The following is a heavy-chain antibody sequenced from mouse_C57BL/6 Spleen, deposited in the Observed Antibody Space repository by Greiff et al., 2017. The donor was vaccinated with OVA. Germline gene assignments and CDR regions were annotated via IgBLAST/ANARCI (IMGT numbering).Heavy chain of an antibody. Sequence: QVQLQQSGAELARPGASVKLSCKASGYTFTSYGISWVKQRTGQGLEWIGEIYPRSGNTYYNEKFKGKATLTADKSSSTAYMELRSLTSEDSAVYFCARGDGYYSFDYWGQGTTLTVSA. CDR3: ARGDGYYSFDY. V-gene: IGHV1-81*01. CDR2: IYPRSGNT. J-gene: IGHJ2*01. CDR1: GYTFTSYG. D-gene: IGHD2-3*01.